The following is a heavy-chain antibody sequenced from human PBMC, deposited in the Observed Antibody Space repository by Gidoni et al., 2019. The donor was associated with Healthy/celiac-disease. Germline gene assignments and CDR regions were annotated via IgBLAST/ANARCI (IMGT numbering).Heavy chain of an antibody. CDR1: GCSISSSNW. CDR3: AGAVTFGWNYDY. J-gene: IGHJ4*02. V-gene: IGHV4-4*02. CDR2: IYHSGST. D-gene: IGHD1-7*01. Sequence: QVQLQESGPGLVTPSGTLSLTCAVSGCSISSSNWWSWVRQPPGKWLEWIGEIYHSGSTNHNPSRKSRVTISVDKSKNQFSLKLSSGTAADTAVYYCAGAVTFGWNYDYWGQGTLVTVSS.